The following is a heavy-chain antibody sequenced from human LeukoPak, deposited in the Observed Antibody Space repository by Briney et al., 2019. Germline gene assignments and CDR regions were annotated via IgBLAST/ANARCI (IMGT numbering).Heavy chain of an antibody. CDR3: ARQTGSGLFIPP. CDR2: IYYTGTT. V-gene: IGHV4-39*01. CDR1: GGSISSSNYF. D-gene: IGHD3/OR15-3a*01. J-gene: IGHJ4*02. Sequence: SETLSLTCTVSGGSISSSNYFWGWIRQPPGKGLEWIGTIYYTGTTYYNSSLKSQVSISIDTSKNRFSLKLTSVTAADTAVYFCARQTGSGLFIPPGGQGTLVTVSS.